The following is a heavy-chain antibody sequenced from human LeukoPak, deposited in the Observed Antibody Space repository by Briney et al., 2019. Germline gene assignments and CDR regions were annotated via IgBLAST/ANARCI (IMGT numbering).Heavy chain of an antibody. CDR1: GFTFSRDW. CDR2: ISGEGNLV. D-gene: IGHD2-21*01. V-gene: IGHV3-74*01. CDR3: TRDGPQTIPLDY. J-gene: IGHJ4*02. Sequence: GGSLRLACGASGFTFSRDWMHWVRQAPGKGLEWVSLISGEGNLVVYADSVRGRFTVSRDNAKNTLYLQMNSLRAEDTAVYYCTRDGPQTIPLDYWGQGTLVTVSS.